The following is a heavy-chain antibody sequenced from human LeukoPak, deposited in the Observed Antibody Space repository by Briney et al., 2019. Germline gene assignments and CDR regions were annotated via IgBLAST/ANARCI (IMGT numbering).Heavy chain of an antibody. J-gene: IGHJ4*02. Sequence: SETLSLTCGVSGDSISSDGHSWSWIRQPPGKGLDWVGYIYHSGAAYHYLSLKSRLALAADTSNNQLSLRSMSVTDADTSVYYCAAMMYGSGNYYNSDYSGQGTLVTVSS. CDR3: AAMMYGSGNYYNSDY. CDR1: GDSISSDGHS. CDR2: IYHSGAA. V-gene: IGHV4-30-4*07. D-gene: IGHD3-10*01.